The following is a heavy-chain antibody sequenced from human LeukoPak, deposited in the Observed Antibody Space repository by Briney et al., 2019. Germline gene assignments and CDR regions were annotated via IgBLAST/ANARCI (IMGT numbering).Heavy chain of an antibody. Sequence: ASVKVSCKASRYTFTGYYMHWVRQAPGQGLEWMGWINPNSGNVHYAQKFQDRVTMTRDTSISTAYMELNSLRSDDTAVYYCAREGAAAEDVNWFDPWGQRTLVTVSS. J-gene: IGHJ5*02. CDR3: AREGAAAEDVNWFDP. CDR2: INPNSGNV. V-gene: IGHV1-2*02. CDR1: RYTFTGYY. D-gene: IGHD6-25*01.